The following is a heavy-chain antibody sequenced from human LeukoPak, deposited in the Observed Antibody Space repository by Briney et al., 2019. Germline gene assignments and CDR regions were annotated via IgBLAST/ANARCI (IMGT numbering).Heavy chain of an antibody. D-gene: IGHD5-18*01. J-gene: IGHJ4*02. Sequence: ASVKVSCKASGYTFTSYSMHWVRQAPGQGLERMGIINPSGGSTSYAQKFQGRVTMTRDTSKNQFSLKLSSVTAADTAVYYCAGRPYSYGHTDYWGQGTLVTVSS. CDR2: INPSGGST. CDR3: AGRPYSYGHTDY. CDR1: GYTFTSYS. V-gene: IGHV1-46*01.